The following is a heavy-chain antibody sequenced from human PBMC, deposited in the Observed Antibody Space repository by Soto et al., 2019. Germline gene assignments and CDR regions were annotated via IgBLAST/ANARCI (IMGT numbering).Heavy chain of an antibody. CDR2: ISISGTTT. CDR1: GFTFSNYA. CDR3: VKYGGPAARPTYYYGMDV. D-gene: IGHD6-6*01. Sequence: GGSLRLSCTVSGFTFSNYAMGWVRQVPGKGLEWVSDISISGTTTNYADSVKGRFTISKDNSKNTLYLQMNNLRAEDTAVYYCVKYGGPAARPTYYYGMDVWGQGTTVTVSS. J-gene: IGHJ6*02. V-gene: IGHV3-23*01.